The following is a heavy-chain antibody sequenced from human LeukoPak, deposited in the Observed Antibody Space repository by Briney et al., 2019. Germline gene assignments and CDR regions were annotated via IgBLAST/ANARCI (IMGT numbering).Heavy chain of an antibody. J-gene: IGHJ6*03. CDR1: GFTFISYG. CDR3: AKGPASRGYYMDV. V-gene: IGHV3-30*02. Sequence: PGGSLRLSCAASGFTFISYGMHGVRRAPGKGREGGAFTRYDGSNKYYADSVKGRFPISRDNSKNTLYLQMNSLRAEDTAVYYCAKGPASRGYYMDVWGKGTTVTVSS. CDR2: TRYDGSNK. D-gene: IGHD2-2*01.